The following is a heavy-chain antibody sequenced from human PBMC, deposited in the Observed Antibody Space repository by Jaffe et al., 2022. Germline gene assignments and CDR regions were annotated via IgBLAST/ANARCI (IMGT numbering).Heavy chain of an antibody. CDR3: ARDSGYYYDSSGYYRKGNFDY. CDR2: IIPIFGTA. D-gene: IGHD3-22*01. V-gene: IGHV1-69*05. CDR1: GGTFSSYA. Sequence: QVQLVQSGAEVKKPGSSVKVSCKASGGTFSSYAISWVRQAPGQGLEWMGGIIPIFGTANYAQKFQGRVTITTDESTSTAYMELSSLRSEDTAVYYCARDSGYYYDSSGYYRKGNFDYWGQGTLVTVSS. J-gene: IGHJ4*02.